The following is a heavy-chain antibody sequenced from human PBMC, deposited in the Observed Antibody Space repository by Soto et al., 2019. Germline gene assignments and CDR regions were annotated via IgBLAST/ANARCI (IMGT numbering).Heavy chain of an antibody. Sequence: EVQMVESGGALIQPGGSLRLSCAASGFIVSDSYMTWVRQAPGKGLEWVSVLYSGGNTYYADSVKGRFTISRDNSKHTLYLQMNRLRDEDTAVYYCVRERGRRIDYWGQGTLVTVSS. CDR3: VRERGRRIDY. V-gene: IGHV3-53*01. CDR2: LYSGGNT. J-gene: IGHJ4*02. CDR1: GFIVSDSY.